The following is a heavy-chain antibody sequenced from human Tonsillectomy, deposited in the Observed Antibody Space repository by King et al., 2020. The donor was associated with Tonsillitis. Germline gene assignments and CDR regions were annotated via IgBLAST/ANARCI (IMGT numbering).Heavy chain of an antibody. D-gene: IGHD5-12*01. CDR1: GGSITSGDFY. CDR3: VRDQWLSAARSFFYALDV. J-gene: IGHJ6*02. V-gene: IGHV4-30-4*01. Sequence: LQLQESGPGLVKPSQTLSLTCSVSGGSITSGDFYWSWIRQSPGKGLEWIGYIYNSGNTYYNPSLKSRVTMSMDTSTNQFSLNLTSVTAADTAVYYCVRDQWLSAARSFFYALDVWGQGTTVTVSS. CDR2: IYNSGNT.